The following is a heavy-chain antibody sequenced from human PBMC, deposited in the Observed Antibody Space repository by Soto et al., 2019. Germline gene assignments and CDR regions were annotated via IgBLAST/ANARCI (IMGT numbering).Heavy chain of an antibody. D-gene: IGHD2-15*01. V-gene: IGHV3-23*01. CDR3: AKRAGYSSGWLDY. CDR1: GFTFSSYV. CDR2: ISGSGGST. J-gene: IGHJ4*02. Sequence: PGGFLRLSCAASGFTFSSYVMHWVRQAPGKGLEWVSVISGSGGSTYYADSVKGRFTISRDNSKNTLYLQMNSLRAEDTAVYYCAKRAGYSSGWLDYWGQGTLVTVSS.